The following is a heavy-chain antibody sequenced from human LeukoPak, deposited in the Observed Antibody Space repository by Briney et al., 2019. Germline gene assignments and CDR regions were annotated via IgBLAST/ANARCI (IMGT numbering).Heavy chain of an antibody. J-gene: IGHJ3*02. CDR1: GGSISTNNYY. CDR3: ARDPGYCRSTTCYGGAFDI. Sequence: SETLSLTCTVSGGSISTNNYYWAWIRQPPGKGLEWIGSIYYSGSTYYSPSLKSRVTISVDTSKNQFSLKLSSVTAADTAVYYCARDPGYCRSTTCYGGAFDIWGQGTMVTVSS. V-gene: IGHV4-39*07. D-gene: IGHD2-2*01. CDR2: IYYSGST.